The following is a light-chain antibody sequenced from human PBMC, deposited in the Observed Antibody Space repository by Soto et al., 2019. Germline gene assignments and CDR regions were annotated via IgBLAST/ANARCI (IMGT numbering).Light chain of an antibody. CDR3: QQYGSSTYA. J-gene: IGKJ2*01. V-gene: IGKV3-20*01. CDR2: GAS. Sequence: EIVLTQSPGSLSLSPRERATLSCRASQSVSSNHLAWYQQKPGKAPRLLIYGASRRATGMPDRFSGSGSGTDFTLTISRLEPEDFAMYYCQQYGSSTYAFGQGTKVDIK. CDR1: QSVSSNH.